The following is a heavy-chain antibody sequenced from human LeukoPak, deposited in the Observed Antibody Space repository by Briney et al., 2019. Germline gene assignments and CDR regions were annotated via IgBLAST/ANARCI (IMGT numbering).Heavy chain of an antibody. CDR2: ITGSGGNT. CDR1: GFTFSNYA. V-gene: IGHV3-23*01. J-gene: IGHJ4*02. CDR3: TKWGDYDVLTGYYVSDY. D-gene: IGHD3-9*01. Sequence: GGSLRLSCAASGFTFSNYAMSWVRQAPGKGLEWVSAITGSGGNTYYADSVKGRFTISRDNSKNTVFLQMNSLRAEDTAVYYCTKWGDYDVLTGYYVSDYWGQGTLVTVSS.